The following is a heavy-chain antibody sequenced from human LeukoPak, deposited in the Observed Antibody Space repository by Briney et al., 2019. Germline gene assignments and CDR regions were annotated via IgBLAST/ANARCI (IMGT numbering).Heavy chain of an antibody. D-gene: IGHD1-26*01. Sequence: SETLSLTCTVSGGSLSSSSYYWGWIRQPPGTGLEWIGSIYYSGSTYYNPSLKSRVTISVDTSKNQFSLKLSSVTAADTAVYYCATTTIRLGYWGQGTLVTVSS. J-gene: IGHJ4*02. CDR3: ATTTIRLGY. CDR2: IYYSGST. CDR1: GGSLSSSSYY. V-gene: IGHV4-39*07.